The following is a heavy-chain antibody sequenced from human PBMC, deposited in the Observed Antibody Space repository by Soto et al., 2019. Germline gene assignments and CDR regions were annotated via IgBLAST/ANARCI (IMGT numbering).Heavy chain of an antibody. V-gene: IGHV4-39*01. Sequence: SETLSLTCTVSGGSISSSSYYWGWIRQPPGKGLEWIGSIYYSGSTYYNPSLKSRVTISVDTSKNQFSLKLSSVTAADTAVYYCARRYGSAIDYWGKGTLVTVSS. CDR1: GGSISSSSYY. CDR2: IYYSGST. CDR3: ARRYGSAIDY. D-gene: IGHD1-26*01. J-gene: IGHJ4*02.